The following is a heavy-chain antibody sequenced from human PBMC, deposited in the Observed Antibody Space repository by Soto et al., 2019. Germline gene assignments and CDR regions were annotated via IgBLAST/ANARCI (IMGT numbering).Heavy chain of an antibody. Sequence: GGSLRLCCAASGFTFSSYAMHWVRQAPGKGLEWVAVISYDGSNKYYADSVKGRFTISRDNSKNTLYLQMNSLRAEDTAVYYCARDYEAQDHYYYGMDVWGQRTTVTGSS. CDR1: GFTFSSYA. V-gene: IGHV3-30-3*01. CDR3: ARDYEAQDHYYYGMDV. D-gene: IGHD5-12*01. CDR2: ISYDGSNK. J-gene: IGHJ6*02.